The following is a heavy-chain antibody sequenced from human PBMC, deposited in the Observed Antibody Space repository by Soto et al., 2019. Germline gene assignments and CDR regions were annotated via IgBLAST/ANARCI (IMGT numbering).Heavy chain of an antibody. CDR1: GDSISSGGYY. V-gene: IGHV4-31*03. CDR3: ARSNYYYFYMDV. CDR2: IYYTGSP. Sequence: QVQLQESGPGLVKPSQTLSLTCTVSGDSISSGGYYWNWIRQHPGKGLEWIGYIYYTGSPYYNPSLESRVTISVDTSKNQFSLMLSSVSAADTAVYYCARSNYYYFYMDVWGSGATVTVSS. J-gene: IGHJ6*03.